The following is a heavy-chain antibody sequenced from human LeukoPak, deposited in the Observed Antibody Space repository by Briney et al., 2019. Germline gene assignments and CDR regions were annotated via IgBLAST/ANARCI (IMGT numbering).Heavy chain of an antibody. CDR2: ISAYNGNT. CDR3: AGTANSGSYHWFDP. D-gene: IGHD1-26*01. J-gene: IGHJ5*02. CDR1: GYTFTSYG. Sequence: ASVKVSCKASGYTFTSYGISWVRQAPGQGLEWMGWISAYNGNTNYAQKLQGRVTMTTDTSTSTAYMELRSLRSDDTAVYYCAGTANSGSYHWFDPWGQGTLVTVSS. V-gene: IGHV1-18*01.